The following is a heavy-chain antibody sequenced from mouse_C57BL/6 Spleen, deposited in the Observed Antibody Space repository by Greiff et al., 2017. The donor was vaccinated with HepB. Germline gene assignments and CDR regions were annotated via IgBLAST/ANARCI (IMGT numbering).Heavy chain of an antibody. J-gene: IGHJ4*01. CDR3: ARHPMDY. V-gene: IGHV5-17*01. Sequence: DVMLVESGGGLVKPGGSLKLSCAASGFTFSDYGMHWVRQAPEKGLEWVAYISSVSSTIYYADTVKGRCTISRDNAKNTLFLQMTSLRAEDTAMYYCARHPMDYWGQGTSVTVSS. CDR1: GFTFSDYG. CDR2: ISSVSSTI.